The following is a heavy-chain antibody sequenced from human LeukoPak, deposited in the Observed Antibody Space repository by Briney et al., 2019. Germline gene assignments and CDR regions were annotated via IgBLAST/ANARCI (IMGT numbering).Heavy chain of an antibody. CDR3: ARDLSIAVAGTRFDY. Sequence: GGSLRLSCAASGFTFSSYSMNWVRQAPGKGLEWVSSISSSSSYIYYADSVKGRFTTSRDNAKNSLYLQMNSLRAEDTAVYYCARDLSIAVAGTRFDYWGQGTLVTVSS. CDR2: ISSSSSYI. V-gene: IGHV3-21*01. CDR1: GFTFSSYS. J-gene: IGHJ4*02. D-gene: IGHD6-19*01.